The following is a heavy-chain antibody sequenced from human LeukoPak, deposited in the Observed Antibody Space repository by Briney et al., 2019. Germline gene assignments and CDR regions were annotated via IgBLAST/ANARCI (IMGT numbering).Heavy chain of an antibody. Sequence: GGSLRLSCAASGFTFDDYGMSWVRHAPGKGLAWVSGINWNGGSTGYADSVKGRFTISRDNAKNSLFLQMSRLRVEDTAIYYCARDYVWGSSESDYWGQGTLVTVSS. CDR3: ARDYVWGSSESDY. CDR1: GFTFDDYG. D-gene: IGHD7-27*01. CDR2: INWNGGST. V-gene: IGHV3-20*04. J-gene: IGHJ4*02.